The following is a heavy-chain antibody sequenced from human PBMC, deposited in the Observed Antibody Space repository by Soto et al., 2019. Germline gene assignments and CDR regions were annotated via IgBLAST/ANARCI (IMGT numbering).Heavy chain of an antibody. J-gene: IGHJ6*03. D-gene: IGHD3-16*01. CDR3: AKDLKPGSRWSLGGVEHCMDV. CDR2: MSYDGSKK. V-gene: IGHV3-30*18. Sequence: QVQLVESGGGVVQPGRSLRLSCVGSGFSFSSYDMNWARQAPGTGLEWVALMSYDGSKKYYGDSVRGRVTISRDNSKNTVCLQMDHLRPEDTAIYYCAKDLKPGSRWSLGGVEHCMDVWGRGTTVSVSS. CDR1: GFSFSSYD.